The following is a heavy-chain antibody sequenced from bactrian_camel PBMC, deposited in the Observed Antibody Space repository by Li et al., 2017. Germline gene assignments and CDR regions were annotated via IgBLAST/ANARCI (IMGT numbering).Heavy chain of an antibody. V-gene: IGHV3S1*01. J-gene: IGHJ6*01. CDR2: INPGGGST. Sequence: HVQLVESGGGLVQPGGSLRLSCAASGFTFSTHAMYWVRQAPGKGLEWVSHINPGGGSTLYPDSVKGRFTISRDNAKNTVYLQTNSLKSEDTALYYCATEDYSDYDRRADFGYWGQGTQVTVS. CDR3: ATEDYSDYDRRADFGY. CDR1: GFTFSTHA. D-gene: IGHD4*01.